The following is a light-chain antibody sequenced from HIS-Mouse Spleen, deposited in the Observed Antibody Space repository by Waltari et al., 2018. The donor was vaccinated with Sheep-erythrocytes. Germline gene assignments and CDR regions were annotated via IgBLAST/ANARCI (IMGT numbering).Light chain of an antibody. CDR1: QSLLHSNGYNY. CDR3: MQALQTPRT. Sequence: DIVMTQSPLSLPVTPGEPASISCRSSQSLLHSNGYNYLDWYLQKPGQSPQLLIYLGSNRASGVPDRCSGSGSGTDFTLKISRVEAEDVGFYYCMQALQTPRTFGQGTKVEIK. CDR2: LGS. J-gene: IGKJ1*01. V-gene: IGKV2-28*01.